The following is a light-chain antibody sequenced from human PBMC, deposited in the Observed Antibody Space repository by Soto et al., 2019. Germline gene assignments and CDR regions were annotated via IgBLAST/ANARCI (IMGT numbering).Light chain of an antibody. CDR3: QGWDSSSDHVI. CDR2: DDS. Sequence: SYELTQPPSVSVAPGQTASITCGGNVIGSISVHWYQQKPGQAPVLVVFDDSDRPSGIPERFSGSNSRNTATLTISRVEAGDEADYYCQGWDSSSDHVIFGGGTQLTVL. J-gene: IGLJ2*01. CDR1: VIGSIS. V-gene: IGLV3-21*02.